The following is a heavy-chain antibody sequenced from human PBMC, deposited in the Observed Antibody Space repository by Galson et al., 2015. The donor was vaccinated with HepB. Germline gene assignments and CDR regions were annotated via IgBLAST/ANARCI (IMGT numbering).Heavy chain of an antibody. J-gene: IGHJ3*01. V-gene: IGHV3-30*19. Sequence: SLRLSCAASGFTFREQGMQWVRQAPGKGLEWVTLVSYDGSATHYSASVKGRFTISRDNSKNTLYLQMNSLRDEDTAVYYCAKQGPGTVEFWGQGTMVSVSS. CDR3: AKQGPGTVEF. CDR1: GFTFREQG. D-gene: IGHD2-8*02. CDR2: VSYDGSAT.